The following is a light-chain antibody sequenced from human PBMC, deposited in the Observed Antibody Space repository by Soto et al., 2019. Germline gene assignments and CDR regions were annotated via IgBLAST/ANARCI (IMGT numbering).Light chain of an antibody. V-gene: IGKV3-11*01. J-gene: IGKJ3*01. CDR2: DAS. CDR3: QQRGSWPAT. CDR1: QSVSSSY. Sequence: EIVLTQSPGTLSLSPGERATLSCRASQSVSSSYLAWYQQKPGQAPRLLIYDASYRATGIPARFSASGSGTDFTLTISSLEAEDSAVYYCQQRGSWPATFGPGTKVDIK.